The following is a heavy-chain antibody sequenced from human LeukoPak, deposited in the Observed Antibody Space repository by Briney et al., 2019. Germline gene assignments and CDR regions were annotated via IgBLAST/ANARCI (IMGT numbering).Heavy chain of an antibody. CDR2: INHSGST. V-gene: IGHV4-34*01. D-gene: IGHD3-10*01. CDR1: GGSFSDHY. CDR3: ARQGSGSPGTSYYYYYMDV. J-gene: IGHJ6*03. Sequence: SETLSLTCAVYGGSFSDHYWSWIRQPPGKGLEWIGEINHSGSTSYNPSLKSRVTISVATSKSQFSLRLNSLTAADTAVYYCARQGSGSPGTSYYYYYMDVWDNGTTVTISS.